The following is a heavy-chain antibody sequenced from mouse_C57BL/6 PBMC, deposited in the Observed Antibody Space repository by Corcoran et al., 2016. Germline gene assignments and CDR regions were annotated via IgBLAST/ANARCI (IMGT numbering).Heavy chain of an antibody. Sequence: EVQLQQSGPELVKPGASVKISCKASGYTFTDYYMNWVMQSHGKSLEWIGDINPNNGGTSYNQKFKGKATLTVDKSSSTAYMELRSLTSEDSAVYYCARWGLRQEYYFDYLVQGTTLTVSS. CDR2: INPNNGGT. CDR1: GYTFTDYY. V-gene: IGHV1-26*01. CDR3: ARWGLRQEYYFDY. J-gene: IGHJ2*01. D-gene: IGHD2-4*01.